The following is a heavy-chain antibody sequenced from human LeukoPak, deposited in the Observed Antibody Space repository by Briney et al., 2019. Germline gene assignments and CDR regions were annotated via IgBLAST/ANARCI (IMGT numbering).Heavy chain of an antibody. D-gene: IGHD2-2*01. V-gene: IGHV1-2*02. CDR3: ARAYCSSTSCHPLDAFDI. J-gene: IGHJ3*02. CDR2: INTNSGDT. CDR1: GYTFTGYY. Sequence: ASVKVSCKASGYTFTGYYMHWVRQAPGQGLEWMGWINTNSGDTNYAQKFQGRVTMTRDTSISTAYMELSRLRSDDTAVYYCARAYCSSTSCHPLDAFDIWGQGTMVTVSS.